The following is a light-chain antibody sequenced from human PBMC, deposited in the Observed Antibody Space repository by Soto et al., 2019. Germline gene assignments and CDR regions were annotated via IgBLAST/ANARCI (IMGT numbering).Light chain of an antibody. Sequence: QSVLTQSPSASASPGASVKLTCTLSSGHSSYAIAWHQQQPEKGPRYLMKLNSDGSHSKGDGIPDRFSGSSSGAERYLTISSLQSEDEADYYCQTWGTGIGVFGAGTKLTVL. CDR2: LNSDGSH. CDR3: QTWGTGIGV. J-gene: IGLJ1*01. CDR1: SGHSSYA. V-gene: IGLV4-69*01.